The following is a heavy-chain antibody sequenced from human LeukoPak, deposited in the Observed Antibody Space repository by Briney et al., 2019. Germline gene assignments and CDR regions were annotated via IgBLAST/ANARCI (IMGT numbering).Heavy chain of an antibody. CDR3: ARAFRENCDLNY. J-gene: IGHJ4*02. Sequence: GRSLRLSCAASGFTFSDYDMHWVRQAPGEGLEWVAIISYDGSGKFNADSVEGRITISRDNSKNTFYLQMNSLRTEDTAVYYCARAFRENCDLNYWGQGTLVTV. D-gene: IGHD2-21*01. V-gene: IGHV3-30-3*01. CDR2: ISYDGSGK. CDR1: GFTFSDYD.